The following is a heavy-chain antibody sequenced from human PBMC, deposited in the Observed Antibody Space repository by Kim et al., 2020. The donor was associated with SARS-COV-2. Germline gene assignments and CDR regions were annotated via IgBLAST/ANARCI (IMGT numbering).Heavy chain of an antibody. CDR3: TNNFY. Sequence: KTDGGTMGYAAPVKDRFTISRDDSKNTLYLQLSRLKIGDTAVYYCTNNFYWGQGTLVTVSS. CDR2: KTDGGTM. D-gene: IGHD1-1*01. J-gene: IGHJ4*02. V-gene: IGHV3-15*01.